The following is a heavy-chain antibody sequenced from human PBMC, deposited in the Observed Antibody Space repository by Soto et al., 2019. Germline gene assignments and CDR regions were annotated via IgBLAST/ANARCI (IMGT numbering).Heavy chain of an antibody. Sequence: ASVKVSCKASGYTFTSYDINWVRQATGQGLEWMGWMNPNSGNTGYAQKFQGRVTMTRNTSISTAYMELSSLRSEDTAVYYCARIAVAGYDDAFDIWGQGTMVTVSS. J-gene: IGHJ3*02. V-gene: IGHV1-8*01. CDR1: GYTFTSYD. CDR3: ARIAVAGYDDAFDI. D-gene: IGHD6-19*01. CDR2: MNPNSGNT.